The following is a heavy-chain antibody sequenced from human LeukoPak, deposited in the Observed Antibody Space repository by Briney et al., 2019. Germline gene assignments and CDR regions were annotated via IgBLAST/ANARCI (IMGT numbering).Heavy chain of an antibody. Sequence: GGSLRLSCAASGFTFSSYGMHWVRQAPGKGLEWVAFIRYDGSNKYYADSVKGRFTISRDNAKNSLYLQMNSLRAEGTAVYYCARAEGYSSSWYQYYFDYWGQGTLVTVSS. V-gene: IGHV3-30*02. CDR1: GFTFSSYG. CDR3: ARAEGYSSSWYQYYFDY. D-gene: IGHD6-13*01. CDR2: IRYDGSNK. J-gene: IGHJ4*02.